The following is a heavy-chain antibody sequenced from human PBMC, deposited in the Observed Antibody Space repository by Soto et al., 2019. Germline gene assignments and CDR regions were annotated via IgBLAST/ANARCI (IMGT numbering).Heavy chain of an antibody. CDR3: ARRVVVPAAMMKDYFDY. Sequence: LGESLKISCKGSGYSFTSYWIGWVRQMPGKGLEWMGIIYPGDSDTRYSPSFQGQVTISADKSISTAYLQWSSLKASDTAMYYCARRVVVPAAMMKDYFDYWGQGTLVTVSS. D-gene: IGHD2-2*01. J-gene: IGHJ4*02. V-gene: IGHV5-51*01. CDR2: IYPGDSDT. CDR1: GYSFTSYW.